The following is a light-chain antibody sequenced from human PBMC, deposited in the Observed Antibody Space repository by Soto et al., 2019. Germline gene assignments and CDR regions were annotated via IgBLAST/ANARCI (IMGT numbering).Light chain of an antibody. V-gene: IGKV1-39*01. CDR2: TSG. J-gene: IGKJ2*01. Sequence: IQMTQSPSSLSASVGDRVTITCRASQRITTYLNWYQQKPGEAPKLLISTSGTLQRGVPSRFSGSGSGTEYTLTNTAPRPEDSATYVCQQAYSSPYTFGQGTKLESK. CDR1: QRITTY. CDR3: QQAYSSPYT.